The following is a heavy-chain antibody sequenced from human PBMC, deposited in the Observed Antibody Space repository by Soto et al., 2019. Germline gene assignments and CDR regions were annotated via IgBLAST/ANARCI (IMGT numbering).Heavy chain of an antibody. V-gene: IGHV4-31*03. CDR1: GGSISSGGYY. CDR2: IYYSGST. J-gene: IGHJ5*02. Sequence: PSETLSLTCTVSGGSISSGGYYWSWIRQHPGKGLEWIGYIYYSGSTYYNPSLKGRVTISVDTSKNQFSLKLSSVTAADTAVYYCARVGYYDSRGTNWFDPWGQGTLVTVSS. CDR3: ARVGYYDSRGTNWFDP. D-gene: IGHD3-22*01.